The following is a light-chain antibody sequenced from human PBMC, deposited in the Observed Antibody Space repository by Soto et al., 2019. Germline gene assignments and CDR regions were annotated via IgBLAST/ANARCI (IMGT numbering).Light chain of an antibody. J-gene: IGKJ1*01. CDR2: GAS. Sequence: ESVLTQSPGTLSLSPGERATLSCRASQSVSSNYLAWYQHKPGQAPRLLIYGASSGATGIPDRFSGSGSGTDFTLTISRLEPEDFAVYYCQPYGNSPVTFGQGPKVDIK. CDR3: QPYGNSPVT. CDR1: QSVSSNY. V-gene: IGKV3-20*01.